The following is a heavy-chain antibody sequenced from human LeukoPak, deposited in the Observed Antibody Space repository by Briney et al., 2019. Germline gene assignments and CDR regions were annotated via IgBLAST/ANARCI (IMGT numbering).Heavy chain of an antibody. CDR1: GFAFSGFG. J-gene: IGHJ4*02. Sequence: PGMSLRLSCAASGFAFSGFGMHWVRQAPGKGLEWVALISSDGNTQYYADSVKGRFTISRDISKNTLFLQMNSLRAEDTAVYYCAKRAVDSSNWYTLDSWGQGTLVTVSS. V-gene: IGHV3-30*18. CDR3: AKRAVDSSNWYTLDS. CDR2: ISSDGNTQ. D-gene: IGHD6-13*01.